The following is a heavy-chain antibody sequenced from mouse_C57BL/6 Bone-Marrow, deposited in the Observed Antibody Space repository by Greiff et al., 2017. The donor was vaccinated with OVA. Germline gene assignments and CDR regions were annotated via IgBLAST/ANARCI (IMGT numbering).Heavy chain of an antibody. J-gene: IGHJ2*01. CDR2: IYPRSGNT. Sequence: QVQLQQSGAELARPGASVKLSCKASGYTFTSYGISWVKQRPGQGLEWIGEIYPRSGNTYYNEKFKGKATLTADKSSSTAYMELRSLTSEDSAVYFCARQDWDVDYWGQGNTPTVTA. V-gene: IGHV1-81*01. CDR3: ARQDWDVDY. CDR1: GYTFTSYG. D-gene: IGHD4-1*01.